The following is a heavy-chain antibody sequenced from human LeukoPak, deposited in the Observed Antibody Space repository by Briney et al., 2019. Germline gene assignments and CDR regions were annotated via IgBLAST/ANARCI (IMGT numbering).Heavy chain of an antibody. CDR2: ISGSGGST. D-gene: IGHD2-15*01. CDR1: GFTFSSYA. CDR3: AKSSMVVAAITQGY. Sequence: AGGSLRLSCAASGFTFSSYAMSWVRQAPGKGLEWVSAISGSGGSTYYADSVKGRFTISRDNSKNTLYLQMNSLRAEDTAVYYCAKSSMVVAAITQGYWGQGTLVTVSS. J-gene: IGHJ4*02. V-gene: IGHV3-23*01.